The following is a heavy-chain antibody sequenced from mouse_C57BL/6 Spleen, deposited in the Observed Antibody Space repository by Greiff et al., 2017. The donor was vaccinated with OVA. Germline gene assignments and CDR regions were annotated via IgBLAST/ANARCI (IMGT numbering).Heavy chain of an antibody. D-gene: IGHD1-1*01. J-gene: IGHJ1*03. Sequence: QVQLQQPGAELVKPGASVKMSCKASGYTFTSYWITWVKQRPGQGLEWIGDIYPGSGSTNYNEKFKSKATLTVDKSSSTAYMQLSSLTSEDSAVYYCARRGYYGSSYEWYFDVWGTGTTVTVSS. CDR2: IYPGSGST. V-gene: IGHV1-55*01. CDR3: ARRGYYGSSYEWYFDV. CDR1: GYTFTSYW.